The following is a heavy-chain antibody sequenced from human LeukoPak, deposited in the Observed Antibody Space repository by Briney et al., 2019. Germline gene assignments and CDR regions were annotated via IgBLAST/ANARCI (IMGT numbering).Heavy chain of an antibody. CDR2: ISGSGGST. V-gene: IGHV3-23*01. CDR3: AKEVVPAADWYFDL. CDR1: GFTFSSYA. D-gene: IGHD2-2*01. J-gene: IGHJ2*01. Sequence: PGGSLRLSCTASGFTFSSYAMSWVRQAPGKGQEWVSAISGSGGSTYYADSVRGRFTISRDNSKNTLYLQMNSLRAEDTAVYYCAKEVVPAADWYFDLWGRGTLVTVSS.